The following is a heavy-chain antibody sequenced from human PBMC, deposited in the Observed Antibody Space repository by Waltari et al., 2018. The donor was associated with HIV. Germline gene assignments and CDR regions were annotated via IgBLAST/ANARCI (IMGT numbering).Heavy chain of an antibody. CDR1: GGSVTSRSYS. Sequence: QLQLQESGPGLVKSSETLSLTCTVSGGSVTSRSYSWGWTRQPPGKGLEWIGSMSYSGSTYNNPSLRSRLTISVDTSKNQFSLKLTSVTAADTAMYYCARSFSGYSNYFDPWGQGTLVTVSS. CDR3: ARSFSGYSNYFDP. V-gene: IGHV4-39*01. D-gene: IGHD4-4*01. CDR2: MSYSGST. J-gene: IGHJ5*02.